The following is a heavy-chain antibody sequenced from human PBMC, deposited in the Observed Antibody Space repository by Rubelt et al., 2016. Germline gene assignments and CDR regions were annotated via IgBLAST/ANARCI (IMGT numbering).Heavy chain of an antibody. CDR2: ISHRGST. CDR3: SSGFGFYIRAPPVDFA. CDR1: GGSFSGYY. Sequence: QVQLQQWGAGLLKPSETLSLTSAVYGGSFSGYYWAWIRQPPGKGLEWIGEISHRGSTNYDPSLGGRVTLSVDTSKNQFSLRVDAVIAAEKAVCYCSSGFGFYIRAPPVDFAWSQGTLVTVS. V-gene: IGHV4-34*01. D-gene: IGHD2/OR15-2a*01. J-gene: IGHJ5*02.